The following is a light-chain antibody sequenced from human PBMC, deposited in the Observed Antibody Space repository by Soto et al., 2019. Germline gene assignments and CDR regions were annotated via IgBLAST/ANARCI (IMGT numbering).Light chain of an antibody. V-gene: IGKV1-5*01. CDR3: QQYNTYST. CDR1: QNIRNW. Sequence: DIQMTQSPSTLSASVGDSVTITCRASQNIRNWLAWYQQKPGKAPNPLIYDASSLKTGVPSRFSGSGSGSEFNFTITGLQPDDFATYFCQQYNTYSTFGQGTRLEIK. J-gene: IGKJ5*01. CDR2: DAS.